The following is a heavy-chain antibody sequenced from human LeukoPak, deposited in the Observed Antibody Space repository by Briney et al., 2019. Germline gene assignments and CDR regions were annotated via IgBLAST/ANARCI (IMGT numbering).Heavy chain of an antibody. D-gene: IGHD4-23*01. Sequence: ASVKFSCKVSGYTLTELSMHWVRQAPGKGLEWMGGFDPEDGETINAQKFQGRVTMTEDTSTDTAYMELSSLRSEDAAVYYCASMTTVVTGVDYWGQGTLVTVSS. V-gene: IGHV1-24*01. CDR3: ASMTTVVTGVDY. CDR2: FDPEDGET. CDR1: GYTLTELS. J-gene: IGHJ4*02.